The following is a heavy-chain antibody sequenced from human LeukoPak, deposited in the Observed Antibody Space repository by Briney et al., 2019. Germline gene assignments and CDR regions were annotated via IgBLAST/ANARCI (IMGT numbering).Heavy chain of an antibody. CDR3: ARELADSSGYLI. CDR1: GGSISSGSYY. J-gene: IGHJ4*02. Sequence: SETLSLTCTVSGGSISSGSYYWSWIRQPAGKGLEWIGRIYTSGSTNYNPSLKSRVTISVDTSKNQFSLKLSSVTAADTAVYYCARELADSSGYLIWGQGTPVTVSS. CDR2: IYTSGST. V-gene: IGHV4-61*02. D-gene: IGHD3-22*01.